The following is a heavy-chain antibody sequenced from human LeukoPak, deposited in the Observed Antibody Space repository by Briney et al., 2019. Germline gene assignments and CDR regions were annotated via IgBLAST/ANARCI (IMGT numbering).Heavy chain of an antibody. V-gene: IGHV3-64D*06. CDR2: IYSDGSRT. Sequence: GGSLRLSCAASGFTFSSFAMHWVRQAPGKGLEYLSAIYSDGSRTYYADSVKGRFTISRDNSKNTLYFEMSSLRVEDTAVYYCVKSPGSGWPVWGQGTLLTVSS. CDR1: GFTFSSFA. J-gene: IGHJ4*02. CDR3: VKSPGSGWPV. D-gene: IGHD6-19*01.